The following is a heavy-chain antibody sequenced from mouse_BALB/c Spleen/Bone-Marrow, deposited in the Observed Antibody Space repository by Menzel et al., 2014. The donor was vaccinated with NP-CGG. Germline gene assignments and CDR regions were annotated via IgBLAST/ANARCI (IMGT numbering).Heavy chain of an antibody. CDR3: ARHITTVVADY. CDR2: ISSGGSYT. J-gene: IGHJ2*01. Sequence: EVQLVESGGGLVKPGGSLKLSCAASGFTFSTYAMSWVRQTPEKRLDWVATISSGGSYTYYPDSVKGRFTISRDNAKNTLYLQMSSLRSEDTAMYYCARHITTVVADYWGQGTTLTVSS. V-gene: IGHV5-9-3*01. CDR1: GFTFSTYA. D-gene: IGHD1-1*01.